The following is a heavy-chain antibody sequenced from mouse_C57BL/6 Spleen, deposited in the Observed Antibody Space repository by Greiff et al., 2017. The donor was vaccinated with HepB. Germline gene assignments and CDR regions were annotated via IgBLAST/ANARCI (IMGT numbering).Heavy chain of an antibody. D-gene: IGHD1-1*01. Sequence: VKLVESGPELVKPGASVKISCKASGYAFSSSWMNWVKQRPGKGLEWIGRIYPGDGDTNYNGKFKGKATLTADKSSSTAYMQLSSLTSEDSAVYFCARCYYGSSPYWYFDVWGTGTTVTVSS. CDR2: IYPGDGDT. J-gene: IGHJ1*03. CDR1: GYAFSSSW. CDR3: ARCYYGSSPYWYFDV. V-gene: IGHV1-82*01.